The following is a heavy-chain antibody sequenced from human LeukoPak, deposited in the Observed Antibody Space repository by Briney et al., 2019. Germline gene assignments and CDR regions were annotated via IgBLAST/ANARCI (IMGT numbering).Heavy chain of an antibody. CDR3: VSRMVAVTPGGFDY. Sequence: SETLSLTCTVSGGSISSYYWNWIRQPPGKGLEWIGYIYYSGSTNYNPSLKSRVTISVDTSKNHFSLKLNSVTAADTAVYYCVSRMVAVTPGGFDYWGQGTLVTVSS. D-gene: IGHD6-19*01. CDR2: IYYSGST. V-gene: IGHV4-59*12. CDR1: GGSISSYY. J-gene: IGHJ4*02.